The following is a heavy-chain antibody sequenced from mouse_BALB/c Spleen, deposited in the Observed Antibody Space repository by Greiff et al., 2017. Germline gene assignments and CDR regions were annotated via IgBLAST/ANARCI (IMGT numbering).Heavy chain of an antibody. D-gene: IGHD2-4*01. Sequence: DVQLVESGGGLVKPGGSLKLSCAASGFTFSSYAMSWVRQTPEKRLEWVATISSGGSYTYYPDSVKGRFTISRDNAKNTLYLQMSSLRSEDTAMYYCARQSYDYDSPWFAYWGQGTLVTVSA. CDR3: ARQSYDYDSPWFAY. J-gene: IGHJ3*01. CDR1: GFTFSSYA. V-gene: IGHV5-9-3*01. CDR2: ISSGGSYT.